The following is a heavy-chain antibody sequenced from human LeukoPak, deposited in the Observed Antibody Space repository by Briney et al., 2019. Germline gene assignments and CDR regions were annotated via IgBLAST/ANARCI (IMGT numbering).Heavy chain of an antibody. V-gene: IGHV4-4*07. Sequence: SETLSLTCTVSGGSISSYYWSWIRQPAGKGLEWIGRIYTTGNTNYNPSLKSRVTMSLDTSKKQFSPKLSSVTAADTAVYYCARHGGVVRGEGSDGFDIWGQGTMVTVSS. J-gene: IGHJ3*02. CDR2: IYTTGNT. CDR1: GGSISSYY. CDR3: ARHGGVVRGEGSDGFDI. D-gene: IGHD3-10*01.